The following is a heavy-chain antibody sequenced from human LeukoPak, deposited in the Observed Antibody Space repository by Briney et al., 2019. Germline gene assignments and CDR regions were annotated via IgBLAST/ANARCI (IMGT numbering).Heavy chain of an antibody. CDR2: ISSDSSTI. CDR1: GFTFSSYS. Sequence: GGSLRLSCAASGFTFSSYSMNWVRQAPGKGLEWVSYISSDSSTIYYADSLKGRFTISRDNAKNSLYLQMNSLRAEDTAVYYCARDRYSSGWYDFDYWGQGTLVTVSS. CDR3: ARDRYSSGWYDFDY. V-gene: IGHV3-48*04. J-gene: IGHJ4*02. D-gene: IGHD6-19*01.